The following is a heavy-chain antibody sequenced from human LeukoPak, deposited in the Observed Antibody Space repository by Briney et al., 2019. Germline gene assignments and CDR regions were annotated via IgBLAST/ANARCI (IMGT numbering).Heavy chain of an antibody. D-gene: IGHD3-3*01. CDR2: IYYSGST. V-gene: IGHV4-39*01. CDR1: GDSISSSDYY. J-gene: IGHJ4*02. CDR3: ATNEWSGYYFEY. Sequence: SETLSLTCTVSGDSISSSDYYWGWIRQPLGKGLEWIGNIYYSGSTYYNPSLKSRLTISVDTSKNQFSLKLSSLTAADTAVYYCATNEWSGYYFEYWGQGTLVPVST.